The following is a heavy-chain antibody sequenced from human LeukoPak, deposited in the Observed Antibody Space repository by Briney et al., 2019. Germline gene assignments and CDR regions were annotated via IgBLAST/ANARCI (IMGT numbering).Heavy chain of an antibody. CDR2: VFYSGSP. D-gene: IGHD3-10*01. CDR1: GGSMSANSYY. J-gene: IGHJ4*01. CDR3: ARNNSLVRGALDY. Sequence: PSETLSLTCSVSGGSMSANSYYWGWIRRPPGKGLEWIGSVFYSGSPYYNPSSKSRLTISVDTSKNQFSLRLTSVTAADTAVYYCARNNSLVRGALDYWGQGILVTVSS. V-gene: IGHV4-39*01.